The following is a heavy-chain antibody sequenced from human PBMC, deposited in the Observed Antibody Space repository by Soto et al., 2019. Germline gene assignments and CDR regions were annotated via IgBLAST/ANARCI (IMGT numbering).Heavy chain of an antibody. CDR3: ARENRVTYYDFWSGYPRSGYYYYMDV. D-gene: IGHD3-3*01. CDR2: INPNSGGT. Sequence: ASVKVSCKASGYTSTGYYMHWVRQAPGQGLEWMGWINPNSGGTNYAQKFQGWVTMTRDTSISTAYMELSRLRSDDTAVYYCARENRVTYYDFWSGYPRSGYYYYMDVWGKGTTVTVSS. J-gene: IGHJ6*03. V-gene: IGHV1-2*04. CDR1: GYTSTGYY.